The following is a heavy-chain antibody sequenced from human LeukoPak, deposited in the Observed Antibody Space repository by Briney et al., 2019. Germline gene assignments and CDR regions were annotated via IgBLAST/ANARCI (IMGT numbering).Heavy chain of an antibody. CDR1: GYSFTSYW. CDR3: ARQQYYYDSDHRYFDY. D-gene: IGHD3-10*01. Sequence: GESLKISCKGSGYSFTSYWIGWVRQMPGKGLEWMGIIYPGDSDTRYSPSFQGRVTISADKSISTAYLQWSSLKASDTAMYYCARQQYYYDSDHRYFDYWGQGTLVTVSS. CDR2: IYPGDSDT. J-gene: IGHJ4*02. V-gene: IGHV5-51*01.